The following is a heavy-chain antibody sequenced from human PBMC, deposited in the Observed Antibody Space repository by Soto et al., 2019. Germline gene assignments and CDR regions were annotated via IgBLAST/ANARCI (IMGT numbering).Heavy chain of an antibody. CDR3: ARVYYDSSGFYHEDH. D-gene: IGHD3-22*01. CDR2: ISADNGNT. CDR1: GYSFNNYL. V-gene: IGHV1-18*03. Sequence: QVKLVQSGAEVKKPGASVMVSCQASGYSFNNYLISWVRQAPGQGPEWVGWISADNGNTNYGQKFLGRVTMTTDTSTSTAYMDLRSLRSDDMAVYYCARVYYDSSGFYHEDHWGQGTLVTVSS. J-gene: IGHJ1*01.